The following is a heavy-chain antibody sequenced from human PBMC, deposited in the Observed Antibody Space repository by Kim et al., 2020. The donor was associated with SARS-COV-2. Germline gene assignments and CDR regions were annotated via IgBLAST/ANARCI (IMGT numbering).Heavy chain of an antibody. CDR1: VDSITSHY. CDR3: ARRRSGYCSGGDCYFLDY. CDR2: IYYSGST. Sequence: SETLSLTCAVSVDSITSHYWSWIRQPPGKGLEWIGYIYYSGSTNYNPSLKSRVTISVDTSKNQFSLKPSSVTAADTAVYYCARRRSGYCSGGDCYFLDYWGQGILVTVSS. J-gene: IGHJ4*02. D-gene: IGHD2-15*01. V-gene: IGHV4-59*08.